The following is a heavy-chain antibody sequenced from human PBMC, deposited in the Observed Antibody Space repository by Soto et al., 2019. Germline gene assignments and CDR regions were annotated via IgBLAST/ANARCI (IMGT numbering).Heavy chain of an antibody. CDR3: ARQRTTVVRQAYFDH. D-gene: IGHD2-21*01. V-gene: IGHV4-39*01. Sequence: PSETLSLTCIVSGESISSSSYYWGWIRQPPGKGLEWIGSIYYSGRTYYNPSFKSRVTISIDTSKNQFSLKLSSVTAPDTAVYYCARQRTTVVRQAYFDHWVQGALVTLSS. J-gene: IGHJ4*02. CDR2: IYYSGRT. CDR1: GESISSSSYY.